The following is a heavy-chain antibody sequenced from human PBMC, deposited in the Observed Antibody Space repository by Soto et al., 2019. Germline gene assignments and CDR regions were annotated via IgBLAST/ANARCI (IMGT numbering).Heavy chain of an antibody. V-gene: IGHV1-3*01. CDR3: ARVLTYYDILTGLGY. Sequence: ASVKVSCKASGYTFTSYAMHWVRQAPGQRLEGMGWINAGNGNTKYSQKFQGRVTITRATSASTAYMELSSLRSEATAVYYCARVLTYYDILTGLGYWGQGPLVTVS. CDR1: GYTFTSYA. D-gene: IGHD3-9*01. J-gene: IGHJ4*02. CDR2: INAGNGNT.